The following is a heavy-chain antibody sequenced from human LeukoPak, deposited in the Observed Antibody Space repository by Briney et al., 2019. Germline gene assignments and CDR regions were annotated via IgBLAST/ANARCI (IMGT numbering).Heavy chain of an antibody. CDR3: ARWTTTYLDY. D-gene: IGHD4-11*01. Sequence: ASVTVSCMASGGTLSGYAFSWVSQAPGQGGEGVGGVIAIFGTANYPQKFQGRVTITADESTRTAYMELSSLRSEDSAVYYCARWTTTYLDYWGQGTLVTVSS. J-gene: IGHJ4*02. V-gene: IGHV1-69*13. CDR1: GGTLSGYA. CDR2: VIAIFGTA.